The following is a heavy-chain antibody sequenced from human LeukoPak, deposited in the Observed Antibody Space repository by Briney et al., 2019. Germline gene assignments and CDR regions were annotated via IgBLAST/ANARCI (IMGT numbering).Heavy chain of an antibody. J-gene: IGHJ4*02. V-gene: IGHV1-46*01. CDR3: ARVAPYSSSSSVAFDI. CDR1: GYTFTSHY. Sequence: ASVKVSCKASGYTFTSHYMHWVRQAPGQGLEWMGIINPSGGSTSYAQKFQGRVTMTRDMSTSTVYMELSSLRSEDTAVYYCARVAPYSSSSSVAFDIWGQGTLVTVSS. D-gene: IGHD6-6*01. CDR2: INPSGGST.